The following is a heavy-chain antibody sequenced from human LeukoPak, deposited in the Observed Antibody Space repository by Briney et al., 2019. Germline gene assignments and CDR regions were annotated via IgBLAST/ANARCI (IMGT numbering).Heavy chain of an antibody. CDR3: ARGEGRRFGER. CDR1: GGSISSYY. J-gene: IGHJ4*02. D-gene: IGHD3-10*01. CDR2: IYYSGST. Sequence: SETLSLTCTVSGGSISSYYWSWIRQPPGKGLEWIGYIYYSGSTNYNPSLKSRVTISVDTSKNPFSLKLSSVTAADTAVYYCARGEGRRFGERWGQGTLVTVSS. V-gene: IGHV4-59*01.